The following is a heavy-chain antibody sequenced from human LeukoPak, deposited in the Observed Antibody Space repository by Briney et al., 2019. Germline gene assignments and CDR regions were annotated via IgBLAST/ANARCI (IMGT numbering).Heavy chain of an antibody. V-gene: IGHV4-4*07. D-gene: IGHD4-11*01. CDR3: ARAPVTVKDSFDI. Sequence: MTSETLSLTCAVSGGSINNYYWSWIRQPAGKGLEWIGRIFTSGSTNYNASLKSRVTMSVDTSKNQFSLKLRSITAADTAVYYCARAPVTVKDSFDIWGQGTMVTVSS. J-gene: IGHJ3*02. CDR1: GGSINNYY. CDR2: IFTSGST.